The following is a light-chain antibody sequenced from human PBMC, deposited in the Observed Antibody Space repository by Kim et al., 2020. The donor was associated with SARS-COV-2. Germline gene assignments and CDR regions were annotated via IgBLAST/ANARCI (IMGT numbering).Light chain of an antibody. CDR1: HSLSSRY. CDR2: GVS. V-gene: IGKV3-20*01. J-gene: IGKJ4*01. CDR3: QQYDSSPLT. Sequence: SQGEGANSSCRASHSLSSRYLAWYQQKPGQAPRLLIYGVSRRATGIADRFSGSGSGTDFTLTISRLEPEDFAVYFCQQYDSSPLTFGGGTKVDIK.